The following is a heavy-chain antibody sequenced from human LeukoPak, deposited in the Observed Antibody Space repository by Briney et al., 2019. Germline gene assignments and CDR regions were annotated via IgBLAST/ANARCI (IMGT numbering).Heavy chain of an antibody. Sequence: GGSLKISCKGSGYSFTSYWIGWVRQMPGKGLEWMGIIYPGDSDTRYSPSFQGQVTIAADKSISTAYLQWSSLRASGTAMYYCATYCSSTSCSRANWFDPWGQGTLVTVSS. J-gene: IGHJ5*02. V-gene: IGHV5-51*01. D-gene: IGHD2-2*01. CDR2: IYPGDSDT. CDR1: GYSFTSYW. CDR3: ATYCSSTSCSRANWFDP.